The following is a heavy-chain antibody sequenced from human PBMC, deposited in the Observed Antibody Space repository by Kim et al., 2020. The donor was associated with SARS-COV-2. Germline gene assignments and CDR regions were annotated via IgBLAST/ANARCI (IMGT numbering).Heavy chain of an antibody. J-gene: IGHJ4*02. D-gene: IGHD1-1*01. V-gene: IGHV1-18*01. CDR3: ATFGGTGTTPDY. Sequence: NYAQKLQGRVTRTTDTSTSTAYMELRSLRSDDTAVYYCATFGGTGTTPDYWGQGTLVTVSS.